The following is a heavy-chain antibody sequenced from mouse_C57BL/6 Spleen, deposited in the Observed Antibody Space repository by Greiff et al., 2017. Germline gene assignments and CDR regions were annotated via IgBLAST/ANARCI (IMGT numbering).Heavy chain of an antibody. J-gene: IGHJ1*03. CDR3: ARCPYYYGSSYWYFDV. D-gene: IGHD1-1*01. CDR1: GYSFTGYY. CDR2: INPSTGGT. Sequence: EVQLQQSGPELVKPGASVKISCKASGYSFTGYYMNWVKQSPEKSLERIGEINPSTGGTTYNQKFKAKATLTVDKSSSTAYMQLKSLTSEDSAVYYCARCPYYYGSSYWYFDVWGTGTTVTVSS. V-gene: IGHV1-42*01.